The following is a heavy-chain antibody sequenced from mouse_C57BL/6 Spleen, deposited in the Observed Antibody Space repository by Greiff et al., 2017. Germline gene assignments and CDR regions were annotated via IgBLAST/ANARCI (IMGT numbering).Heavy chain of an antibody. CDR3: TRSRYYYGSRDWFAY. D-gene: IGHD1-1*01. Sequence: QVQLKESGAELVRPGASVTLSCKASGYTFTDYEMHWVKQTPVHGLEWIGAIDPETGGTAYNQKFKGKAILTADKSSSTAYMELRSLTSEDSAVYYCTRSRYYYGSRDWFAYWGQGTLVTVSA. V-gene: IGHV1-15*01. J-gene: IGHJ3*01. CDR2: IDPETGGT. CDR1: GYTFTDYE.